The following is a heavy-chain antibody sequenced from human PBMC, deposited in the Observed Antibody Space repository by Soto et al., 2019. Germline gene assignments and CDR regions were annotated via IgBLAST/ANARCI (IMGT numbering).Heavy chain of an antibody. CDR2: ISAYNGHT. CDR3: ARDQDGDYEDY. J-gene: IGHJ4*02. V-gene: IGHV1-18*01. Sequence: QVQLVQSGAEVKKPGASVKVSCKASGYTFTRYAISWVRQAPGQGLEWMGWISAYNGHTNYAQKLQGRVTMTTDPSTTTAYMELGSLRSDDTAVYYCARDQDGDYEDYWGQGTLVTVSS. D-gene: IGHD4-17*01. CDR1: GYTFTRYA.